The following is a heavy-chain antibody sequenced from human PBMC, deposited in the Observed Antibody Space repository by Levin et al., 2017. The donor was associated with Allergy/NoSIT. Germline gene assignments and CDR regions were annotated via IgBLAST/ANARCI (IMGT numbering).Heavy chain of an antibody. CDR1: GFTFSSYA. CDR3: ARGNTYYYDSSGPPAFEI. J-gene: IGHJ3*02. Sequence: GGSLRLSCAASGFTFSSYAMHWVRQAPGKGLEWVAVISYDGSNKYYADSVKGRFTISRDNSKNTLYLQMNSLRAEDTAVYYCARGNTYYYDSSGPPAFEIRGKGTMVTVSS. V-gene: IGHV3-30*04. D-gene: IGHD3-22*01. CDR2: ISYDGSNK.